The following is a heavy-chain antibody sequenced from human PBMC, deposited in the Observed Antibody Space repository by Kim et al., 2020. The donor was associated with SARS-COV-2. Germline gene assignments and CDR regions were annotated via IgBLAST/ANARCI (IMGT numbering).Heavy chain of an antibody. V-gene: IGHV3-66*01. D-gene: IGHD5-12*01. Sequence: GGSLRLSCAASGFTVSSPYMSWVRQTPKRGLEWVSVLYTGGGTFHIDSVKGRFTISRDTSNNTVYLQMTNLRVEDTAIYYCVSGRTYWGQVTLVTVSS. CDR2: LYTGGGT. CDR1: GFTVSSPY. J-gene: IGHJ4*02. CDR3: VSGRTY.